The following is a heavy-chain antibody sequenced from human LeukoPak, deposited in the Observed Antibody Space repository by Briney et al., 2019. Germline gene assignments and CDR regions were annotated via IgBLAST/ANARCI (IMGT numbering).Heavy chain of an antibody. CDR2: ISGSGGST. V-gene: IGHV3-23*01. Sequence: GGSLRLSCAASGFTFSFSNYAMTWVRQAPGKGLEWVSAISGSGGSTYYADPVKCRFTISRDNSKNTLYLQLNSLRVEDTAVYYCAKDSSGWSKDYWGQGTLVTVSS. J-gene: IGHJ4*02. CDR1: GFTFSFSNYA. D-gene: IGHD6-19*01. CDR3: AKDSSGWSKDY.